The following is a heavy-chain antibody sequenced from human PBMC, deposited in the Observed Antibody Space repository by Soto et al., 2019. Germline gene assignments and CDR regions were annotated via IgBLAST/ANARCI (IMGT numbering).Heavy chain of an antibody. CDR2: INHSGST. CDR3: AGAQRGSSWWREIYYYYGMDV. D-gene: IGHD6-13*01. Sequence: SETLSLTCTVSGASISSGTYYWSWIRQHPGKGLEWIGYINHSGSTNYNPSLKSRVTISVDTSKNQFSLKLSSVTAADTAVYYCAGAQRGSSWWREIYYYYGMDVWGQGTTVTVSS. J-gene: IGHJ6*02. CDR1: GASISSGTYY. V-gene: IGHV4-31*03.